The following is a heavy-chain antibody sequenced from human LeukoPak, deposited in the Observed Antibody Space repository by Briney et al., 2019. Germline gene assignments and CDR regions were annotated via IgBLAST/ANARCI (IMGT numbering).Heavy chain of an antibody. D-gene: IGHD5-18*01. J-gene: IGHJ4*02. V-gene: IGHV1-69*13. CDR2: IIPIFGTA. CDR3: ARGRGYSYGYADY. CDR1: GGTFISYA. Sequence: SVKVSCKASGGTFISYAISWVRQAPGQGLEWMGGIIPIFGTANYAQKFQGRVTITADESTSTAYMELSTLRSDDTAVYYCARGRGYSYGYADYWGQGTLVTVSS.